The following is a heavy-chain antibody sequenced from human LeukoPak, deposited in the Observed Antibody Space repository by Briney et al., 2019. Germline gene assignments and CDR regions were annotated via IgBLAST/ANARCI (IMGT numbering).Heavy chain of an antibody. V-gene: IGHV1-18*01. CDR1: GYTFTSYG. D-gene: IGHD4-17*01. CDR3: ARDSGDYTYYYYGMDV. J-gene: IGHJ6*02. CDR2: ISAHNGNT. Sequence: EASVKVSCKASGYTFTSYGISWVRQAPGQGLEWMGWISAHNGNTNYAQKLQGRVTMTTDTSTSTAYMELRSLRSDDTAVYYCARDSGDYTYYYYGMDVWGQGTTVTVSS.